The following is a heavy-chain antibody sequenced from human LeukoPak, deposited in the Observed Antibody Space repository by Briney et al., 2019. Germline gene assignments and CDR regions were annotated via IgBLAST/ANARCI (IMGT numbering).Heavy chain of an antibody. J-gene: IGHJ6*03. V-gene: IGHV4-38-2*01. Sequence: SETLSLTCAVSGYSISSDYYWGWIRLPPGKGLEWIGEINHSGSTNYNPSLKSRVTISVDTSKNQFSLKLSSVTAADTAVYYRASVWGNWRYYYYYYMDVWGKGTTVTVSS. CDR3: ASVWGNWRYYYYYYMDV. CDR2: INHSGST. CDR1: GYSISSDYY. D-gene: IGHD3-3*01.